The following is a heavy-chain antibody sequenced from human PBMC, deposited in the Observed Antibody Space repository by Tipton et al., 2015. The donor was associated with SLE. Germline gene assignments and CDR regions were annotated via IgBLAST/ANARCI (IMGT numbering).Heavy chain of an antibody. CDR3: ARERGERYTSRIDL. V-gene: IGHV4-39*07. J-gene: IGHJ5*02. CDR2: VYDSGTT. CDR1: GDYITSDIYY. D-gene: IGHD3-16*01. Sequence: TLSLTCFVSGDYITSDIYYWGWIRQPPGKGLEWIGSVYDSGTTYYNPSLKSRVTMSVDTSKTQFSLKLNSLTAADTAVYYCARERGERYTSRIDLWGQGTLVTVSS.